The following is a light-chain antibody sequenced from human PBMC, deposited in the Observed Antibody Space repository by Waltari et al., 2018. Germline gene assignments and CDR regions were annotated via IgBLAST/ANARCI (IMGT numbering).Light chain of an antibody. CDR2: EGS. J-gene: IGLJ2*01. Sequence: QSALTQPASVSGSPGQSITIPCTGGSNNFGNYYLISWYQQHPGKAPKLVIFEGSKRPSGVSDRFSGSHDDNAASLTISGLQAEDEADYYCCSYGGRTTIFGGGTRLTVL. V-gene: IGLV2-23*01. CDR1: SNNFGNYYL. CDR3: CSYGGRTTI.